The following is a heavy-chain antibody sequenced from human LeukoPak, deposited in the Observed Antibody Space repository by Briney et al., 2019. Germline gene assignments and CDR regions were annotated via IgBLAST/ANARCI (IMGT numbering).Heavy chain of an antibody. CDR3: ARGARGYSGYDYGSLDY. CDR1: GGTFSSYA. Sequence: SVKVPCKASGGTFSSYAISWVRQAPGQGLEWMGGIIPIFGTANYAQKFQGRVTITADESTSTAYMELSSLRSEDTAVYYCARGARGYSGYDYGSLDYWGQGTLVTVSS. V-gene: IGHV1-69*13. J-gene: IGHJ4*02. CDR2: IIPIFGTA. D-gene: IGHD5-12*01.